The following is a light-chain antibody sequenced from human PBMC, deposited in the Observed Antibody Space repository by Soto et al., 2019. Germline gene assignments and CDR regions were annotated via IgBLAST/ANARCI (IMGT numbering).Light chain of an antibody. CDR2: AAS. CDR1: QSINNRY. CDR3: QQFGSSPGFT. J-gene: IGKJ3*01. V-gene: IGKV3-20*01. Sequence: EIGLTQSPGTLSLSPGERATLSCRASQSINNRYLAWYQQKPGQAPRLLIYAASSRATGIPDRFSGSGSGTDFTLTISRLAPEDFAVYYCQQFGSSPGFTFGPGTKVDIK.